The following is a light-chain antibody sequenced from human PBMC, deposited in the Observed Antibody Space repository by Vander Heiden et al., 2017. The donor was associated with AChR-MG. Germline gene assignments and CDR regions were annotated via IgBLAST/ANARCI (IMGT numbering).Light chain of an antibody. CDR2: SAS. CDR3: QQAKSFPLT. V-gene: IGKV1-12*01. J-gene: IGKJ4*01. CDR1: QDISTW. Sequence: DIQMTQSPSSVSASIGGRVTIACRASQDISTWLTWYQKTPGKAPKLLMYSASTLAAGVPSRFSGDGSGTNFTLTISNLQPEDFGSYFCQQAKSFPLTFGGGTNVE.